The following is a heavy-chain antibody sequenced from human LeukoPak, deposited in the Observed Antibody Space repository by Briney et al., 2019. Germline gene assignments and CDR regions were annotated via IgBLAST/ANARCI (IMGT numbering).Heavy chain of an antibody. Sequence: PGGSLRLSCVASGFTFSSYGMHWVRQAPGKGLEWVAVIWSDGSEKYYADSVKGRFIISRDNSKNTLYLQMNSLSADDTAVYYCAREIGFVNWFDPWGQGTLVTVSS. CDR2: IWSDGSEK. V-gene: IGHV3-33*01. CDR3: AREIGFVNWFDP. CDR1: GFTFSSYG. J-gene: IGHJ5*02. D-gene: IGHD3-10*01.